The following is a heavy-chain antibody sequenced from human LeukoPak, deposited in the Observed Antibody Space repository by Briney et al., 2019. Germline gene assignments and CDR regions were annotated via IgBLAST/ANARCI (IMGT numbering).Heavy chain of an antibody. D-gene: IGHD6-19*01. Sequence: SETLSLTCTVSGGSISSYYWSWIRQPPGKGLEWIGYIYYSGSTNYNPSLKSRVTISVDTSKNQFSLKLSSVTAADTAVYYCARSYSSGWYGMENWFDPWGQGTLVTVSS. CDR1: GGSISSYY. V-gene: IGHV4-59*01. CDR2: IYYSGST. J-gene: IGHJ5*02. CDR3: ARSYSSGWYGMENWFDP.